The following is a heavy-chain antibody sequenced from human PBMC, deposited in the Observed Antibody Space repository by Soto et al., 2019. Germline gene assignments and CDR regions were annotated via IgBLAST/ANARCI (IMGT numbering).Heavy chain of an antibody. J-gene: IGHJ6*02. CDR1: GFTFSDYG. D-gene: IGHD5-12*01. CDR2: IWYDGSNK. V-gene: IGHV3-33*01. Sequence: QVQLVESGGGVVQPGRSLRLSCGASGFTFSDYGMRWVRQAPGKGLEWMAVIWYDGSNKYYADSVRGRFTISRENAKNTLYLKMSSLRAEDSAVYYCARDWLAMDFWGQATTVTVSS. CDR3: ARDWLAMDF.